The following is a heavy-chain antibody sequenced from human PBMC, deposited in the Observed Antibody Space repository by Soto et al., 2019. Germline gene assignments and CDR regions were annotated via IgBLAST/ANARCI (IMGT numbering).Heavy chain of an antibody. CDR3: ARSHGDSGDY. D-gene: IGHD4-17*01. Sequence: SETLSLTCTVSGDSISSYYWSWIRQPPGKGLEWIGYIYYSGSTNCNPSLKSRVTISVDTSKNQFSLKLSSVTAADTAVYYCARSHGDSGDYWSQGTLIT. J-gene: IGHJ4*02. CDR1: GDSISSYY. CDR2: IYYSGST. V-gene: IGHV4-59*01.